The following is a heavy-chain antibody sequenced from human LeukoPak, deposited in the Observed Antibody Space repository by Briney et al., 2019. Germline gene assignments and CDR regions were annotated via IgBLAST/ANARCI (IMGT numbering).Heavy chain of an antibody. V-gene: IGHV4-34*01. D-gene: IGHD1-7*01. CDR1: GGSFSGYY. J-gene: IGHJ5*02. Sequence: SETLSLTGAVYGGSFSGYYWSWIRQPPGKGLEWIGEINHSGSTNYNPSLKSRVTISVDTSKNQFSLKLSSVTAADTAVYYCARAWYNWNYSNRFDPWGQGTLVTVSS. CDR3: ARAWYNWNYSNRFDP. CDR2: INHSGST.